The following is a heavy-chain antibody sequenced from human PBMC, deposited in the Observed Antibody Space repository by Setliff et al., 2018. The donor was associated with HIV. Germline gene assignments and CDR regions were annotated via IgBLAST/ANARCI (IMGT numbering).Heavy chain of an antibody. J-gene: IGHJ4*02. CDR2: ISYDGSDK. CDR3: AKGTYSYDSSGPDY. CDR1: GFTFSNYA. D-gene: IGHD3-22*01. Sequence: GGSLRLSCAASGFTFSNYAMHWVRQAPGKGLEWLAVISYDGSDKYYADSVKGRFTISRDNSKNTLYLQMNSLRAEDTAVYYCAKGTYSYDSSGPDYWGQGTLVTV. V-gene: IGHV3-30*07.